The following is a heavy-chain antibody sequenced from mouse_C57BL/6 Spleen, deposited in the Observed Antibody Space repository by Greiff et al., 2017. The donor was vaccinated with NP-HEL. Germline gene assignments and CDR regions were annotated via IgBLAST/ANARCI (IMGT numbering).Heavy chain of an antibody. D-gene: IGHD1-1*01. V-gene: IGHV1-15*01. J-gene: IGHJ2*01. CDR3: TTHYYGSSYDYFDY. CDR1: GYTFTDYE. Sequence: QVQLQQSGAELVRPGASVTLSCKASGYTFTDYEMHWVKQTPVHGLEWIGAIDPETGGTAYNQKFKGKAILTADKSSSTAYMELRSLTSEDSAVYYCTTHYYGSSYDYFDYWGQGTTLTVSS. CDR2: IDPETGGT.